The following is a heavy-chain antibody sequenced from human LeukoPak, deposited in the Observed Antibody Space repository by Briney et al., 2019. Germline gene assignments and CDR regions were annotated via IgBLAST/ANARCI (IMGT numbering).Heavy chain of an antibody. Sequence: GGSPRLSCAASGFTVSSNYMSWVRQAPGKGLEWVSVIYSGGYTYYADSVRGRFTISRDNSKNTLYLQMNSLRAEDTAVYYCAKGEQWLLFYYFDYWGQGTLVTVSS. CDR2: IYSGGYT. CDR3: AKGEQWLLFYYFDY. V-gene: IGHV3-53*05. J-gene: IGHJ4*02. D-gene: IGHD6-19*01. CDR1: GFTVSSNY.